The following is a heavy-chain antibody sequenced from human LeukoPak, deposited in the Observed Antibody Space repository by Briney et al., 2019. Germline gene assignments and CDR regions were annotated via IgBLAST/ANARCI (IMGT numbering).Heavy chain of an antibody. CDR2: ISGSGGST. J-gene: IGHJ6*03. V-gene: IGHV3-23*01. Sequence: GGSLRLSCAASGFTFSSYAMNWVRQAPGKGLEWVSAISGSGGSTYYADSVKGRFTISRDNSKNTLYLQMNSLRAEDTAVYYCAKVATMIVVVITYMDVWGKGTTVTVSS. CDR1: GFTFSSYA. D-gene: IGHD3-22*01. CDR3: AKVATMIVVVITYMDV.